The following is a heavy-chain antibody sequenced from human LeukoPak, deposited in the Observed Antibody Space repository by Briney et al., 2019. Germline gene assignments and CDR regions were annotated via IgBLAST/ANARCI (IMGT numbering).Heavy chain of an antibody. CDR3: ARDGYLEWGAAVAPIFYYFDY. CDR2: ISSSSSYI. Sequence: GRSLRLSCAASGFTFSSYSMNWVRQAPGKGLEWVSSISSSSSYIYYADSVKGRFTISRDNAKNSLYLQMNSLRAEDTAVYYCARDGYLEWGAAVAPIFYYFDYWGQGTLVTVSS. D-gene: IGHD6-19*01. J-gene: IGHJ4*02. CDR1: GFTFSSYS. V-gene: IGHV3-21*01.